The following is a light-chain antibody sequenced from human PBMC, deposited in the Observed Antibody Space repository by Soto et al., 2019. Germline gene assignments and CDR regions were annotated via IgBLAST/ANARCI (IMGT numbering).Light chain of an antibody. CDR1: QSVSSN. CDR2: GAS. CDR3: QQYGSSGT. Sequence: EIVMTQSPATLSVSPGERATLSCRASQSVSSNLAWYQQKPGQAPTLLIYGASARASGIPARFSGSGSGTDFTLTISRLEPEDFAVYYCQQYGSSGTFGQGTKVEIK. V-gene: IGKV3-15*01. J-gene: IGKJ1*01.